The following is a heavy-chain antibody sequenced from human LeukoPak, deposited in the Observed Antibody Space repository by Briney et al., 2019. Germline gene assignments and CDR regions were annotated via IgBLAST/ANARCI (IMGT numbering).Heavy chain of an antibody. CDR2: IIPIFGTA. J-gene: IGHJ6*03. D-gene: IGHD2-2*01. CDR3: ARDLGREIKQYCSSTSCYGTYYYMDV. V-gene: IGHV1-69*13. Sequence: ASVKVSCKVSGYTLTELSMHWVRQAPGKGLEWMGGIIPIFGTANYAQKFQGRVTITADESTSTAYMELSSLRSEDTAVYYCARDLGREIKQYCSSTSCYGTYYYMDVWGKGTTVTVSS. CDR1: GYTLTELS.